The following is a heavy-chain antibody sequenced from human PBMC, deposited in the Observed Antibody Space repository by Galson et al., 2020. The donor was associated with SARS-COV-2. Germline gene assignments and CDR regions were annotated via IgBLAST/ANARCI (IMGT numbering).Heavy chain of an antibody. CDR3: ARHMSGVTVTSAFHL. V-gene: IGHV4-39*01. J-gene: IGHJ3*01. D-gene: IGHD3-10*01. Sequence: SETLSLTCTVSGGSITSSPSYWGWIRQPPGKGLEWVASVYYSGTTYYNPPLTSRLTISVDTSKNQFSLTLISVTAADTALYYCARHMSGVTVTSAFHLWGQGTLVSVSS. CDR1: GGSITSSPSY. CDR2: VYYSGTT.